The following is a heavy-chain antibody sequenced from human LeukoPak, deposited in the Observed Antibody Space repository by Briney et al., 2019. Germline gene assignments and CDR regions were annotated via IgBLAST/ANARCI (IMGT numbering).Heavy chain of an antibody. CDR3: ARDYKSSCSGATCLYFDY. CDR2: ISTYNGNT. Sequence: ASVKVSCKASGYIFTQYGISWVRQAPGQGFEWMASISTYNGNTNYAQNFQDRVTVTTDTSTSTAYMELRSLRSDDTALYFCARDYKSSCSGATCLYFDYWGQGTPVTVSS. J-gene: IGHJ4*02. V-gene: IGHV1-18*01. D-gene: IGHD2-15*01. CDR1: GYIFTQYG.